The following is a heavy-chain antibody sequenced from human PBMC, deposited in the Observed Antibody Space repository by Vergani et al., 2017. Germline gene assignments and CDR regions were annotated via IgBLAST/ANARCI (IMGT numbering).Heavy chain of an antibody. J-gene: IGHJ4*02. CDR3: ARHTTYTDS. V-gene: IGHV5-51*01. CDR1: EYSFGNYC. D-gene: IGHD1-1*01. CDR2: IYPADSDT. Sequence: EVELVQSGPVMRKPGESLKISCKGSEYSFGNYCIGWVRQMPGKGLEWMGIIYPADSDTRYGPSFQGQVTISADKSISTAFLQWDSLKASDTALYYCARHTTYTDSWGQGTLVTVSS.